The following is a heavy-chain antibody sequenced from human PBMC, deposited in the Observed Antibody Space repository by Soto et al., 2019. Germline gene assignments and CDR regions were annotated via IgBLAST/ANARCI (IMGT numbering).Heavy chain of an antibody. CDR2: IIPIFGTA. CDR3: ASPPNESSGYYYGMDI. CDR1: GYTFTSYG. V-gene: IGHV1-69*13. J-gene: IGHJ6*02. Sequence: SVKVSCKASGYTFTSYGISWVRQAPGQGLEWMGGIIPIFGTANYAQKFQGRVTITADESTSTAYMELSSLRSEDTAVYYCASPPNESSGYYYGMDIWGQGTTVTVSS. D-gene: IGHD6-19*01.